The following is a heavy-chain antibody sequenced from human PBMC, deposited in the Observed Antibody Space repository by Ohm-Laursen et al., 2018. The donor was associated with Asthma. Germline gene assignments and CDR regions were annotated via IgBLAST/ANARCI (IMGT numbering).Heavy chain of an antibody. Sequence: PPRTLSFTCTLSGASFSTYYWGWIRQPPGKGLEWIGYIYSTGSTNYNPSLESRVTISIDTSTNQFSLKLSSVTAADTAVYYCARDPLRFGYYGMDVWGQGTTVTVSS. J-gene: IGHJ6*02. CDR1: GASFSTYY. CDR3: ARDPLRFGYYGMDV. V-gene: IGHV4-59*01. D-gene: IGHD3-16*01. CDR2: IYSTGST.